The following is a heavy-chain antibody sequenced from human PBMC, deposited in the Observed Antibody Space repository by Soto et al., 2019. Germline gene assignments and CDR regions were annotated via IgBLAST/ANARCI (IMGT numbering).Heavy chain of an antibody. CDR1: GFTFSSYG. CDR2: ISYDGSNK. J-gene: IGHJ4*02. V-gene: IGHV3-30*18. CDR3: AKDTQKFVVVPAAISDY. D-gene: IGHD2-2*01. Sequence: QVQLVKSGGGVVQPGRSLRLSCAASGFTFSSYGMHWVRQAPGKGLEWVAVISYDGSNKYYADSVKGRFTISRDNSKNTLYLQMNSLRAEDTAVYYCAKDTQKFVVVPAAISDYWGQGTLVTVSS.